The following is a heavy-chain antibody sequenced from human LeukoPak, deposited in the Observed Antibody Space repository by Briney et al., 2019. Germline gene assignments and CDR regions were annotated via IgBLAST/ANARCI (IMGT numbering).Heavy chain of an antibody. D-gene: IGHD6-19*01. Sequence: GASVKVSCKASGYAFTGYYMHWVRQAPGQGLEWMGWINPNSGGTNYAQKFQDRVTMTRDTSISTAYMELSRLRSDDTAVYYCAGEVAVAGYSFDYWGQGTLVTVSS. J-gene: IGHJ4*02. CDR1: GYAFTGYY. CDR3: AGEVAVAGYSFDY. CDR2: INPNSGGT. V-gene: IGHV1-2*02.